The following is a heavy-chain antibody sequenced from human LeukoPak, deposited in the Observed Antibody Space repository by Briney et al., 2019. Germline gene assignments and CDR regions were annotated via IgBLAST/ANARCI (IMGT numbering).Heavy chain of an antibody. CDR3: ARALRYFDWLSTSPEYNWFDP. CDR2: ISSSSITI. J-gene: IGHJ5*02. V-gene: IGHV3-48*01. Sequence: GGTLRLSCAASGFTFSSYSMNWVRQAPGKGLEGVSYISSSSITIYYADSVKGRFTISRDNAKNSLYLQMNSLRAEDTAVYYCARALRYFDWLSTSPEYNWFDPWGQGTLVTVSS. CDR1: GFTFSSYS. D-gene: IGHD3-9*01.